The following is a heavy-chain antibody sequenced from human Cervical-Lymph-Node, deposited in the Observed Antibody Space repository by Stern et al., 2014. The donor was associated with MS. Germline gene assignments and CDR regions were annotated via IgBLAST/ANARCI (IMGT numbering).Heavy chain of an antibody. CDR1: GGSFSGYY. CDR2: INHRGST. D-gene: IGHD2-2*01. Sequence: QVQLQQCGAGLLKPSETLSLTCAVYGGSFSGYYWSWIRQSPGKGLEWIGEINHRGSTHYNPSLKSRVTTSVDTSKNPFSLKVRSVTAADTAVYYCARGRGHCDSSSCFNWYDPWGQGTLVTVSS. V-gene: IGHV4-34*01. J-gene: IGHJ5*02. CDR3: ARGRGHCDSSSCFNWYDP.